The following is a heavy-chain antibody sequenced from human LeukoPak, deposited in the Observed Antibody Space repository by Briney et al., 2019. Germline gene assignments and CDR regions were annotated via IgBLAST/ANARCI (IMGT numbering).Heavy chain of an antibody. CDR1: GFTFSSFW. V-gene: IGHV3-74*01. D-gene: IGHD2-21*01. CDR2: IKGDGITT. J-gene: IGHJ4*02. Sequence: GGSLRLSCEASGFTFSSFWMHWVRQDPGKGLVWVARIKGDGITTNYADPAKGRFTVSRDNAKNTVYLQMNSLRAEDTAVYYCAKDLHEIAADYWGQGTLVTVAS. CDR3: AKDLHEIAADY.